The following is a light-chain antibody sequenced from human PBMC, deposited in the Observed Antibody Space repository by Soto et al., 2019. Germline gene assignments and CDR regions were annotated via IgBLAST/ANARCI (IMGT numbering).Light chain of an antibody. J-gene: IGLJ2*01. CDR2: GNS. CDR3: QSYDSSLSDL. Sequence: QSVLTQPPSVSGAPGQRVTISCTGSSSNIGAGYDVHWYQQLPGTAPKLLIYGNSNRPAGVPDRFSGSKSGTSASLAITGLQAEDEADYYCQSYDSSLSDLFGGGTKLTFL. CDR1: SSNIGAGYD. V-gene: IGLV1-40*01.